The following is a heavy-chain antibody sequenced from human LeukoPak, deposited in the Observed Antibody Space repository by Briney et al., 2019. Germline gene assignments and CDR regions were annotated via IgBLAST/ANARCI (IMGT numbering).Heavy chain of an antibody. CDR3: AREGYSSSWYIDY. Sequence: PGGSLRLSCAASGFTFSSYWMHWVRQAPGKGLVWVSRINSDGSTTNYADSVKGRFTISRDNAKNTLYLQMNSLRAEDTAVYYCAREGYSSSWYIDYWGQGTLVTVSS. CDR2: INSDGSTT. CDR1: GFTFSSYW. J-gene: IGHJ4*02. V-gene: IGHV3-74*01. D-gene: IGHD6-13*01.